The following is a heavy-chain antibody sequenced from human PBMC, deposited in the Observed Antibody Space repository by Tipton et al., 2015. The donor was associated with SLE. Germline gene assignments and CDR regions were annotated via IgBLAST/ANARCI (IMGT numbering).Heavy chain of an antibody. CDR1: GDSISSFY. CDR2: TYYSGST. D-gene: IGHD6-13*01. V-gene: IGHV4-59*08. J-gene: IGHJ4*02. Sequence: TLSLTCTVSGDSISSFYWSWIRRPPGKGLEWIGYTYYSGSTNYNPSLKSRVTISVDTSKNQFSLKLGSVTAADTAVYYCARRWYSSSWYDYWGQGTLVTVSS. CDR3: ARRWYSSSWYDY.